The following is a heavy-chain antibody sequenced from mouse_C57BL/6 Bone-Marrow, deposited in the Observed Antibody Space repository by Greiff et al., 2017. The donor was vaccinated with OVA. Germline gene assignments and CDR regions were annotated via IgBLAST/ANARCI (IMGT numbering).Heavy chain of an antibody. D-gene: IGHD2-2*01. CDR2: IHPNSGST. J-gene: IGHJ4*01. Sequence: QVQQLQPGAELVKPGASVKLSCKASGYTFTSYWMHWVKQRPGQGLEWIGMIHPNSGSTNYNEKFKSKATLTVDKSSSTAYMQLSSLTSEDSAVYYCAREGYHFFYAMDYWGQGTSVTVSS. V-gene: IGHV1-64*01. CDR1: GYTFTSYW. CDR3: AREGYHFFYAMDY.